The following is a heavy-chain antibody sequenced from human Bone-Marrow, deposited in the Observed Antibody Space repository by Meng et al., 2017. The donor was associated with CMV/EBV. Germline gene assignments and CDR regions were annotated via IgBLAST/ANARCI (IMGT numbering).Heavy chain of an antibody. CDR1: GFTFSDYY. D-gene: IGHD3-22*01. CDR2: ISSSGSTI. CDR3: ARDLHYYDSSGYYYYYGMDV. J-gene: IGHJ6*02. V-gene: IGHV3-11*04. Sequence: GESLKISCAASGFTFSDYYMSWIRQAPGKGLEWVSYISSSGSTIYYADSVKGRFTISRDNAKNSLYLQMNSLRAEDTAVYYCARDLHYYDSSGYYYYYGMDVWRQGTTVTVSS.